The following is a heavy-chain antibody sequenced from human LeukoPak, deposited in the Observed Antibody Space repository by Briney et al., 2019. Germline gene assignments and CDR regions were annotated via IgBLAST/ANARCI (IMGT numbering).Heavy chain of an antibody. J-gene: IGHJ4*02. CDR2: IIPILGIA. D-gene: IGHD6-13*01. V-gene: IGHV1-69*10. CDR1: GGTFSSCA. Sequence: SLKVACKASGGTFSSCAISWVRQAPGQGLEWRGGIIPILGIANYAQKFQGRVTITADKSTSTAYMELSSLRSEDTAVYYCARGTRFSSSWYDYWGQGTLVTVSS. CDR3: ARGTRFSSSWYDY.